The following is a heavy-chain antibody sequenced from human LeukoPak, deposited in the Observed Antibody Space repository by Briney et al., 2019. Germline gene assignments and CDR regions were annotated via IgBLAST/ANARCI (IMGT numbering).Heavy chain of an antibody. D-gene: IGHD1-26*01. CDR2: MSPNSGNT. V-gene: IGHV1-8*01. CDR3: ARGYSGSYYLWWFDP. CDR1: GYTFTSYD. J-gene: IGHJ5*02. Sequence: GASVKVSCKASGYTFTSYDINWVRQATGQGLEWMGWMSPNSGNTGYAQKFQGRVTMTRNTSISTAYMELSSLRSEDTAVYYCARGYSGSYYLWWFDPWGQGTLVTVSS.